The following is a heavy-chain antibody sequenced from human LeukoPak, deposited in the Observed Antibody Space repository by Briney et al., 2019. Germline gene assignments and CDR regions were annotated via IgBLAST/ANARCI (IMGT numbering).Heavy chain of an antibody. Sequence: SETLSLTCTVSGGSISSGSYYWSWIRQPAGKGLEWIARIYTSGSTNYNPSLKSRVTISVDTSKNQFSLKLSSVTAADTAVYYCARFGRGYSYGPFDYWGQGTLVTVSS. D-gene: IGHD5-18*01. CDR2: IYTSGST. CDR3: ARFGRGYSYGPFDY. CDR1: GGSISSGSYY. V-gene: IGHV4-61*02. J-gene: IGHJ4*02.